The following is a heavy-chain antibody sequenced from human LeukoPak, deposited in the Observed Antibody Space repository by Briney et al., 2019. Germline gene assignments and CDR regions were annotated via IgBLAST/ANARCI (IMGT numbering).Heavy chain of an antibody. CDR2: IYHSGST. Sequence: SETLSLTCTVSGGSISSYYWGWIRQPPGKGLEWIGYIYHSGSTNYNPSFKSRVTISVDTSKNQFSLKLSSVTAADTAVYYCARVRGWGSGRYFDYWGQGTLVTVSS. CDR3: ARVRGWGSGRYFDY. D-gene: IGHD2-21*01. V-gene: IGHV4-59*12. CDR1: GGSISSYY. J-gene: IGHJ4*02.